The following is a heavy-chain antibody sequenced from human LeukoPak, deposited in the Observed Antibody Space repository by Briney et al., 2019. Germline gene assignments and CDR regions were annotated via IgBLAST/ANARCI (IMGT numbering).Heavy chain of an antibody. CDR1: GYSLTSYW. V-gene: IGHV5-51*01. CDR3: ARSHWDGYGSGSYYTTLDY. CDR2: IYLGDSDT. D-gene: IGHD3-10*01. Sequence: PGESLKISCKGSGYSLTSYWIGWVRQMPGKGLEWMGIIYLGDSDTRYSPSFQGQVTISADKSISTAYLQWSSLKASGTAMYYCARSHWDGYGSGSYYTTLDYWGQGTLVTVSS. J-gene: IGHJ4*02.